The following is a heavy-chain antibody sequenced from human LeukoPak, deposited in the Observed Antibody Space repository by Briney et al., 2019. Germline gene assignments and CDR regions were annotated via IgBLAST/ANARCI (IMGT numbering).Heavy chain of an antibody. J-gene: IGHJ4*02. Sequence: GASVKVSCKASGYTFTGYYMHWVRQAPGQGLEWMGWINPNSGGTNYAQKFQGWVTMTRDTSISTAYMELSRLRSDDTAVYYCALGTVAGNRFQFDYWSQGTLVTVSS. D-gene: IGHD6-19*01. CDR1: GYTFTGYY. CDR2: INPNSGGT. CDR3: ALGTVAGNRFQFDY. V-gene: IGHV1-2*04.